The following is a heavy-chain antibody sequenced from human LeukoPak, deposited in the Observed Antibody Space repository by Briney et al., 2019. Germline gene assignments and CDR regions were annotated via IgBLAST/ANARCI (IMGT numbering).Heavy chain of an antibody. Sequence: SETLSLTCTVSGGSISSSSYYWGWIRQPPGKGLEWIGSIYYSGSTYYNPSLKSRVTISVDTSKNQFSLKLSSVTAADTAVYYCARPREVATITGAFDIWGQGTMVTVSS. CDR1: GGSISSSSYY. CDR3: ARPREVATITGAFDI. V-gene: IGHV4-39*01. J-gene: IGHJ3*02. CDR2: IYYSGST. D-gene: IGHD5-24*01.